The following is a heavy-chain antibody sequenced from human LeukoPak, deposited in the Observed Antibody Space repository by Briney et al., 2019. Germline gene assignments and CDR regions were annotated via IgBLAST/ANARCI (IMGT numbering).Heavy chain of an antibody. Sequence: PGGSLRLSCAASGFTFSSYEMNWVRQAPGKGLEWVSYISSSGSTIYYADSVKGRFTISRDNAKNSLYLQMNSLRAEDTAVYYCARVVHSSGWYWCEECLSYFDYWGQGTLVTVSS. V-gene: IGHV3-48*03. D-gene: IGHD6-19*01. CDR3: ARVVHSSGWYWCEECLSYFDY. CDR2: ISSSGSTI. J-gene: IGHJ4*02. CDR1: GFTFSSYE.